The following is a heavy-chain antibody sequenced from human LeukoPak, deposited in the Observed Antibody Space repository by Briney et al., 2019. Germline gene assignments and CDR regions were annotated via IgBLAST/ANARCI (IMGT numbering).Heavy chain of an antibody. CDR2: ISSNGGSA. V-gene: IGHV3-64*01. CDR3: ARYSSSSGHFDY. J-gene: IGHJ4*02. D-gene: IGHD6-6*01. CDR1: GFTFTSYA. Sequence: GGSLRLSCAASGFTFTSYAMHWVRQTPGKRLEYVSAISSNGGSAYYANSVKGRFTISRDNSKNTLYLQMGSLRAEDMAVYYCARYSSSSGHFDYWGQGTQVTVSS.